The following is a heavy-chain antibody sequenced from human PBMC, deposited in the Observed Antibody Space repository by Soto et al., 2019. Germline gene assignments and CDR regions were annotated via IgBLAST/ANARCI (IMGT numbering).Heavy chain of an antibody. CDR2: ISKSGDST. V-gene: IGHV3-23*04. J-gene: IGHJ4*02. Sequence: EVQLVESGGGSVEPGGSLRLSCEVSGFTFSSYAMTWVRQVPGEGLQWVSSISKSGDSTYYADSVKGRFTTSRDNSKNTLYLQMNSLRAEDTAIYYCAKGSFGFDYWGQGTLVTVSS. D-gene: IGHD3-10*01. CDR3: AKGSFGFDY. CDR1: GFTFSSYA.